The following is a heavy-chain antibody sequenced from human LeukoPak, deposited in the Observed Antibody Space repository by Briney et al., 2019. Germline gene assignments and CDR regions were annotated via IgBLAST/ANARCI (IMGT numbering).Heavy chain of an antibody. CDR2: IVVGSGNT. Sequence: SVQDFCKACGFTIISSALLWVRQDRGQGLEWLGWIVVGSGNTNYTQKLQERVTINRDMSTSTAYMELNSLRSEDTAVYYCATDDVTTGTKTALGYWGQGTLVTVSS. J-gene: IGHJ4*02. V-gene: IGHV1-58*01. CDR3: ATDDVTTGTKTALGY. D-gene: IGHD1-1*01. CDR1: GFTIISSA.